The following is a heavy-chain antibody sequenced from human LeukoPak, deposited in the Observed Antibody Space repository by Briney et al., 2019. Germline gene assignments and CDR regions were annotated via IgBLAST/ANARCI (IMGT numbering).Heavy chain of an antibody. D-gene: IGHD1-14*01. V-gene: IGHV3-20*04. Sequence: GGSLRLSWAASGFTFDDYGMSWVRQAPGKGLEWVSGINWNGGSTGYADSVKGRFTISRDNAKNSLYLQMNSLRAEDTALYYCASWNQRRYFDYWGQGTLVTVCS. CDR1: GFTFDDYG. J-gene: IGHJ4*02. CDR2: INWNGGST. CDR3: ASWNQRRYFDY.